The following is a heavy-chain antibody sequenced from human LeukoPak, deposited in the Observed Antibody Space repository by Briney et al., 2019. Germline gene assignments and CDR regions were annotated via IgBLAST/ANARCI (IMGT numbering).Heavy chain of an antibody. D-gene: IGHD2/OR15-2a*01. Sequence: PSQTLPLTCTVSGGSISSGSYYWSWIRQPAGKGLEWIGRTYTSGSTNYNPSLKSRVTISVDTSKNQFSLKLSSVTAADTAVYYCARDLSPQSPGFDYWGQGTLVTVSS. CDR3: ARDLSPQSPGFDY. J-gene: IGHJ4*02. CDR1: GGSISSGSYY. V-gene: IGHV4-61*02. CDR2: TYTSGST.